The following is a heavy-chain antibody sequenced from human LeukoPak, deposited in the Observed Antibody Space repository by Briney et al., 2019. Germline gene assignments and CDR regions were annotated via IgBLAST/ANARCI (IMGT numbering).Heavy chain of an antibody. CDR2: INPYSGGT. CDR3: ARERVTVTTSSSDY. D-gene: IGHD4-17*01. V-gene: IGHV1-2*02. Sequence: GASVKVSCKASRYTFTGYYMHWVRQAPGQGLEWMGWINPYSGGTNYAQKFQGRVTMPRDTSISTTYMELSRLRSDDTAVYYCARERVTVTTSSSDYWVQGRQVTVPS. J-gene: IGHJ4*02. CDR1: RYTFTGYY.